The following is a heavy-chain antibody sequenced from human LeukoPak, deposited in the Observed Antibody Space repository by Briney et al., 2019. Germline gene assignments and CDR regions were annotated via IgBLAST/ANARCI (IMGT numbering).Heavy chain of an antibody. Sequence: GGSLTLSCAASGFTFSSYGMHWIRQAPGKGLEWVAFIRYDGSNKYYADSVKGRFTISRDNSKNTLYLQMNSLRAEDTAVYYCARDSTIFGVVIIGDDAFDIWGQGKMVTVSS. CDR3: ARDSTIFGVVIIGDDAFDI. V-gene: IGHV3-30*02. CDR2: IRYDGSNK. CDR1: GFTFSSYG. J-gene: IGHJ3*02. D-gene: IGHD3-3*01.